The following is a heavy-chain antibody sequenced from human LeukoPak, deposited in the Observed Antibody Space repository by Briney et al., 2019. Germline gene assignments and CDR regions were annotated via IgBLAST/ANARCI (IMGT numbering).Heavy chain of an antibody. J-gene: IGHJ4*02. CDR2: ISGSGGSS. Sequence: PGGSLRLSCAASGFSFNNFAVSWVRQAPGKGLEWVSAISGSGGSSYYADSVRGRVTISRDNSKNTLYLQMNSLRVEDTAIYYCARDRPSRRPGMVGEYWGQGTLVTVSS. V-gene: IGHV3-23*01. D-gene: IGHD5-18*01. CDR1: GFSFNNFA. CDR3: ARDRPSRRPGMVGEY.